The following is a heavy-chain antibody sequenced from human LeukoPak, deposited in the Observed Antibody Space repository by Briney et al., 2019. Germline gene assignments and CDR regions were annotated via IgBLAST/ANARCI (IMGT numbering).Heavy chain of an antibody. CDR2: IYYSGST. D-gene: IGHD6-19*01. V-gene: IGHV4-59*01. Sequence: PSETLSLTCTVSGGSISSYYWSWIRQPPGKGLEWIGYIYYSGSTNYNPSLKSRVTISVDTSKNQFSLKLSSVTAADTAVYYCARVTGYSSGWFDIDYWGQGTLVTVSS. J-gene: IGHJ4*02. CDR1: GGSISSYY. CDR3: ARVTGYSSGWFDIDY.